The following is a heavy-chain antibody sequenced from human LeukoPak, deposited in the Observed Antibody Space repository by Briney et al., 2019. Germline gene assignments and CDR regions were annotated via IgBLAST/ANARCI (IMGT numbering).Heavy chain of an antibody. Sequence: ASVKVSCKASGYTFTSYDINWVRQATGQGLEWMGWMNPNSGNTGYAQKFQGRDTMTRNTSISTAYMELSSLRSEDTAVYYCARALGYSSGWKFRDFDYWGQGTLVTVSS. CDR2: MNPNSGNT. J-gene: IGHJ4*02. D-gene: IGHD6-19*01. V-gene: IGHV1-8*01. CDR3: ARALGYSSGWKFRDFDY. CDR1: GYTFTSYD.